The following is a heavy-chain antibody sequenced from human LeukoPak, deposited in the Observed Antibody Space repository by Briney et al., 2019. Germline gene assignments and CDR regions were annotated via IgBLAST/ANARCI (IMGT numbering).Heavy chain of an antibody. CDR3: ARLHIVVVTANDAFDI. J-gene: IGHJ3*02. Sequence: GESLKISCKGSGYSFTSYWIGWVRQMPGKGLEWMGIIYPGDSDTGYSPSFQGQVTISADKSISTAYLQWSSLKASDTAMYYCARLHIVVVTANDAFDIWGQGTMVTVSS. CDR2: IYPGDSDT. D-gene: IGHD2-21*02. V-gene: IGHV5-51*01. CDR1: GYSFTSYW.